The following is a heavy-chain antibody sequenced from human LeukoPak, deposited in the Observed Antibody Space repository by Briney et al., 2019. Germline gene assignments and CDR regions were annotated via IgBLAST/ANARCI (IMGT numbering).Heavy chain of an antibody. D-gene: IGHD3-10*01. V-gene: IGHV3-7*01. J-gene: IGHJ3*01. CDR2: IKQDGIEK. CDR1: GFTFSSYW. Sequence: GGSLRLSCAASGFTFSSYWMDWVRQVPGKGPEWVANIKQDGIEKHFLGSVKGRFAISRDNAKNLLYLQMTSLRVEDTAVYYCAREGMVRGVPDAFDLWGQGTMVTVSS. CDR3: AREGMVRGVPDAFDL.